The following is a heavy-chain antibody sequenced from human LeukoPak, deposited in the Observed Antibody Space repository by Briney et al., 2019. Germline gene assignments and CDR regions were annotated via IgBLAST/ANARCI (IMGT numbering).Heavy chain of an antibody. D-gene: IGHD2-15*01. CDR2: IYYSGST. J-gene: IGHJ2*01. CDR3: ARLKLPPYWYFDL. V-gene: IGHV4-59*08. Sequence: SETLSLTCTVSGGSISSYYWSWIRQPPGKGLEWIGYIYYSGSTNYNPSLKSRVTISVDTSKNQFSLKLSSVTAADTAVYYCARLKLPPYWYFDLWGRGTLVTVSS. CDR1: GGSISSYY.